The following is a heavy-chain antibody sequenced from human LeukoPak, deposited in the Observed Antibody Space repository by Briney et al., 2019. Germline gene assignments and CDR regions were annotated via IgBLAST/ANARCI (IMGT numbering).Heavy chain of an antibody. J-gene: IGHJ4*02. Sequence: GGSLRLSCAASGFTFSSYAMSWVRQAPGKGLEWVSAISGSGGSTYYADSVKGRFTISRDNSKNTLYLQMNSLRAEDTALYYCAKGGSSTSWNDYFDYWGQGTLVTVSS. CDR1: GFTFSSYA. D-gene: IGHD2-2*01. CDR3: AKGGSSTSWNDYFDY. CDR2: ISGSGGST. V-gene: IGHV3-23*01.